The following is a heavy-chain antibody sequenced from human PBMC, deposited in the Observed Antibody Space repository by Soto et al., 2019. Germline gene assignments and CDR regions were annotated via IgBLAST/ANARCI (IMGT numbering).Heavy chain of an antibody. CDR3: ARHTYSGYDPLG. Sequence: QVQLQESGPGLVKPSETLSLTCTVSGGSITGYYWDWIRQPPGKGLEWIGYIFYSGSTSYNPSLKSRVTITLDTSKNQVARSLSSVTAADTAVYYCARHTYSGYDPLGWGQGTLVTVSS. CDR2: IFYSGST. D-gene: IGHD5-12*01. V-gene: IGHV4-59*08. CDR1: GGSITGYY. J-gene: IGHJ4*02.